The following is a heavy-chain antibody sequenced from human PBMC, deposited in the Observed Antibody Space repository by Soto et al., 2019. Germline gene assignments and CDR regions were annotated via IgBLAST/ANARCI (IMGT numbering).Heavy chain of an antibody. J-gene: IGHJ6*02. CDR2: IYYSGST. D-gene: IGHD3-10*01. Sequence: KPSETLSLTCTVSGGSISSGDYYWSWIRQPPGKGLEWIGYIYYSGSTYYNPSLKSRVTISVDTSKNQFSLKLSSVTAADTAVYYCARDLMVRGALSLGINVWGQGTTVTVSS. V-gene: IGHV4-30-4*01. CDR1: GGSISSGDYY. CDR3: ARDLMVRGALSLGINV.